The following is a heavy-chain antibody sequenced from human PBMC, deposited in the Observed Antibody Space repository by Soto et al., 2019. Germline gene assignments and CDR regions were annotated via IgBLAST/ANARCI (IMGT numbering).Heavy chain of an antibody. CDR1: GFTFSTYW. V-gene: IGHV3-7*03. J-gene: IGHJ6*02. Sequence: GESLKISCAASGFTFSTYWMTWVRQAPGKGLEWVANIKQDGSEKFYVGSVRGRFTISRDNAKNSMYLQMNSLRADDTAVYYCAKYYHGDSYYYGLDVWGQGTTVTVSS. CDR2: IKQDGSEK. CDR3: AKYYHGDSYYYGLDV. D-gene: IGHD2-21*01.